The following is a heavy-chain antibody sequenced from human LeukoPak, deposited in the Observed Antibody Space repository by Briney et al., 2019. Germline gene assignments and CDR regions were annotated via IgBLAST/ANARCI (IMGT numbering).Heavy chain of an antibody. V-gene: IGHV4-59*01. D-gene: IGHD1/OR15-1a*01. CDR3: ARNKPLDPFDI. Sequence: SETLSLTCTVSGGSISTYYWSWIRQPPGKGLEWIGYIYCSGSTYYNPSLKSRVTISVDTSKNQFSLKLNGVTAADTAVYYCARNKPLDPFDIWGQGTMVTVSS. CDR1: GGSISTYY. J-gene: IGHJ3*02. CDR2: IYCSGST.